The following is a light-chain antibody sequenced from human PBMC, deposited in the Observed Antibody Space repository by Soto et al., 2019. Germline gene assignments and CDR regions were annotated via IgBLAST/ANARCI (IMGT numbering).Light chain of an antibody. J-gene: IGKJ1*01. CDR2: GAS. CDR1: QSLSSNS. Sequence: EIVLTQSPGSLSLSPGERATLSCRASQSLSSNSLAWYQQKPGQAPRLLIYGASSRATGIPDRFSGSGSGTDFTLTISRLEPEDFAVYYCQQYGSSPRTFGQGTKVEIK. CDR3: QQYGSSPRT. V-gene: IGKV3-20*01.